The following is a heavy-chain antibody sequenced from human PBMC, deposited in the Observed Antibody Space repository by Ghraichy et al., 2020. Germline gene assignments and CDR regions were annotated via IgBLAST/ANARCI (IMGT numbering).Heavy chain of an antibody. CDR3: ARLAVILEWLFTYYFDY. CDR2: IYYSGST. J-gene: IGHJ4*02. Sequence: SETRSLTCTVSGGSISSSSYYWGWIRQPPGKGLEWIGSIYYSGSTYYNPSLKSRVTISVDTSKNQFSLKLSSVTAADTAVYYCARLAVILEWLFTYYFDYWGQGTLVTVSS. CDR1: GGSISSSSYY. D-gene: IGHD3-3*01. V-gene: IGHV4-39*01.